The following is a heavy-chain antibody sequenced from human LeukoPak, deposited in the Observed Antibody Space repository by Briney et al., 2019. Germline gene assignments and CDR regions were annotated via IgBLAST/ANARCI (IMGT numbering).Heavy chain of an antibody. D-gene: IGHD3-3*01. J-gene: IGHJ5*02. CDR3: ARDRSPYYDFWSGPSLNWFDP. Sequence: GASVKVSCTASGYTFTSYAMNWVRQAPGQGLEWMGWINTNTGNPTYAQGFTGRFVFSLDTSVSTAYLQISSLKAEDTAVYYCARDRSPYYDFWSGPSLNWFDPWGQGTLVTVSS. CDR1: GYTFTSYA. CDR2: INTNTGNP. V-gene: IGHV7-4-1*02.